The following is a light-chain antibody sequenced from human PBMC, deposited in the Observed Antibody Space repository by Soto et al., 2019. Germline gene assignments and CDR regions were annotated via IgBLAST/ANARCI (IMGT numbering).Light chain of an antibody. CDR1: SGDVGGYTF. Sequence: QSALTQPRSVSGSPGQAVTISCTGTSGDVGGYTFVSWYQQYPGKAPKLIIYDVTNRPSGFPDRFSGSKSGITASLTIYRLQAEDEADYYCFSYAGTYTLWVFGGGTKLTVL. CDR2: DVT. CDR3: FSYAGTYTLWV. J-gene: IGLJ3*02. V-gene: IGLV2-11*01.